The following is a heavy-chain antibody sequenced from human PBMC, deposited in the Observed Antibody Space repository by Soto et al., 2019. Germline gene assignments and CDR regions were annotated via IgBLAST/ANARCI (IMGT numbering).Heavy chain of an antibody. V-gene: IGHV4-31*03. CDR1: GGSISSGGYY. J-gene: IGHJ4*02. D-gene: IGHD3-3*01. Sequence: QVQLQESGPGLVKPSQTLSLTCTVSGGSISSGGYYWSWIRQHPGKGLEWIGCIYYSGSTYYNPSLKSRVTISVDTSKNQFSLKLSSVTAADTAVYYCAREGLAAGERFYFFDYWGQGTLVTVSS. CDR3: AREGLAAGERFYFFDY. CDR2: IYYSGST.